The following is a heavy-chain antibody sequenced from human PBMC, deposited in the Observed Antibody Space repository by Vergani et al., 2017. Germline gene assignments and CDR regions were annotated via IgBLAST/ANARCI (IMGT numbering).Heavy chain of an antibody. CDR2: INHSGST. V-gene: IGHV4-34*01. Sequence: QVQLQQWGAGLLKPSETLSLTCAVYGGSFSGYDWSWIRQPPGKGLEWIGEINHSGSTNYNPSLKSRVTISVDTSKNQFSLKLSSVTAADTAVYYCARRRGVRYFEPIGWFDPWGQGSLVTVSS. CDR3: ARRRGVRYFEPIGWFDP. D-gene: IGHD3-9*01. J-gene: IGHJ5*02. CDR1: GGSFSGYD.